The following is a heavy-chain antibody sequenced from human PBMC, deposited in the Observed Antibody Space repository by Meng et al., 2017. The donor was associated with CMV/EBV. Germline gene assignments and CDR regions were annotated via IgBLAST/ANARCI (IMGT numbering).Heavy chain of an antibody. V-gene: IGHV3-21*01. J-gene: IGHJ4*02. D-gene: IGHD3-9*01. Sequence: TFSSYSMNWGRQAQGKGLEWVSSISSSSSYIYYADSVKGRFTISRDNAKNSLYLQMNSLRAEDTAVYYCARDAEYYDILTGHSYFDYWGQGTLVTVSS. CDR1: TFSSYS. CDR3: ARDAEYYDILTGHSYFDY. CDR2: ISSSSSYI.